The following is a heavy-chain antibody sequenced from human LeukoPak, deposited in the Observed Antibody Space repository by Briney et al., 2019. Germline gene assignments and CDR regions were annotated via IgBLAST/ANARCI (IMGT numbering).Heavy chain of an antibody. Sequence: GGSLRLSCAASGFTFSSYAMSWVRQAPGKGLDWVSVIGGSGGSTNYADSVKGRFTISRDNSKNTLSLQMSSLRAEDTAVYYCAARYGSASFYWGQGTLVTVSS. CDR3: AARYGSASFY. CDR2: IGGSGGST. J-gene: IGHJ4*02. V-gene: IGHV3-23*01. CDR1: GFTFSSYA. D-gene: IGHD3-10*01.